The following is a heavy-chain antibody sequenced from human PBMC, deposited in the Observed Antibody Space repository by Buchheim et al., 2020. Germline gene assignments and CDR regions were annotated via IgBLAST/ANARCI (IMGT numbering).Heavy chain of an antibody. CDR3: AKDHPSRGWPVFDS. D-gene: IGHD6-19*01. V-gene: IGHV3-23*01. CDR2: ITRQKTT. J-gene: IGHJ4*02. Sequence: EVQLLESGGDLVQPGGFLRLSCVYSEFTLNGAAMNWVRQTPGKGLEWVAGITRQKTTYYADFVQGRFTVSRDASKNIMYLEMNNLRPDDTAVYHCAKDHPSRGWPVFDSWGQGTL. CDR1: EFTLNGAA.